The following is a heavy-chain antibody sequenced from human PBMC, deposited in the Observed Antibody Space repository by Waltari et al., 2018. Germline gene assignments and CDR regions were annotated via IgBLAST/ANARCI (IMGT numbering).Heavy chain of an antibody. D-gene: IGHD2-21*02. CDR2: IYYSGST. J-gene: IGHJ4*02. V-gene: IGHV4-59*01. CDR3: AREIYGGNSRPFDY. CDR1: GGPISSYY. Sequence: QVQLQESGPGLVKPSETLSLTCPVSGGPISSYYWHWIRQPPGKGLEWIGCIYYSGSTFYNPSLKSRVTISVDTSKNQISLKLTSVTAADTALYFCAREIYGGNSRPFDYWGQGTLVTVSS.